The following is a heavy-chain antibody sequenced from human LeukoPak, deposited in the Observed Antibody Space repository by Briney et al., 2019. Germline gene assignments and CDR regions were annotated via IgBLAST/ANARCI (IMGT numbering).Heavy chain of an antibody. CDR3: ARFYSGYGNYYYYMDV. D-gene: IGHD5-12*01. J-gene: IGHJ6*03. CDR2: INPNTGGT. CDR1: GYTFSDYY. V-gene: IGHV1-2*02. Sequence: ASVKVSCKTSGYTFSDYYIHWIRQAPGQGLEWMGWINPNTGGTNYAQKFQGRVTMTRDTSISTAYMELSRLRSDDTALYYCARFYSGYGNYYYYMDVWGKGTTVTVSS.